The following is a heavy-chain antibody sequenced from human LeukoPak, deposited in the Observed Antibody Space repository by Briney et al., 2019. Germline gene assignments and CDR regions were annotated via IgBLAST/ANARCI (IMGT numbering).Heavy chain of an antibody. J-gene: IGHJ4*02. Sequence: PSETLSLTCTVSGGSISSSSYYWGWIRQPPGKGLEWIGSIYYSGSTYYNPSLKSRVTISVDTSKNQFSLKLSSVTAADTAVYYCARAFLAWGNDYWGQGTLVTVSS. CDR1: GGSISSSSYY. CDR3: ARAFLAWGNDY. CDR2: IYYSGST. V-gene: IGHV4-39*07. D-gene: IGHD1-26*01.